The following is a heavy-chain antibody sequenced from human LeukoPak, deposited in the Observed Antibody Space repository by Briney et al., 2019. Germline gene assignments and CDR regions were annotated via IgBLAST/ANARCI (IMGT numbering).Heavy chain of an antibody. V-gene: IGHV3-30*02. Sequence: SGGSLRLSCAASGFTFSNFGMHWVRQAPGKGLEWVAFVRPDGSSQYYADSVKGRFTISRDNSKNTLYLQMNSLRAEDTAFYYCAKDRAGTWGLDYWGQGTLVTVSS. J-gene: IGHJ4*02. CDR2: VRPDGSSQ. CDR1: GFTFSNFG. D-gene: IGHD3-10*01. CDR3: AKDRAGTWGLDY.